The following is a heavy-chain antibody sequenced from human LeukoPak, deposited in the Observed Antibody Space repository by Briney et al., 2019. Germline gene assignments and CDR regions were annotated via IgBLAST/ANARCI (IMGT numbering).Heavy chain of an antibody. CDR2: INHSGST. CDR1: GGSFSGYY. CDR3: ARLRALSYYDSSGDLYYFEY. V-gene: IGHV4-34*01. D-gene: IGHD3-22*01. J-gene: IGHJ4*02. Sequence: SETLSLTCAVYGGSFSGYYWSWIRQPPGKGLEWLGEINHSGSTNYNPSLKSRVTISVDTSKNQISLKLSSVTAADTAVYYCARLRALSYYDSSGDLYYFEYWGQGTLVTVSS.